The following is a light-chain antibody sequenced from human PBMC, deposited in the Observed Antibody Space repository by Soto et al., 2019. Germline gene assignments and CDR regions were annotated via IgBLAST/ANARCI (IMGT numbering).Light chain of an antibody. Sequence: EIVMTQSPATLAVSPGDTATLSCRASQSLGGNLAWYQQKPGQAPRLLIFRASSRATGVPARFSASGSGTEFTLTISGLQSEDFVVYYCQQYSKWPPWTFGPGTNVDIK. CDR3: QQYSKWPPWT. CDR1: QSLGGN. CDR2: RAS. V-gene: IGKV3-15*01. J-gene: IGKJ1*01.